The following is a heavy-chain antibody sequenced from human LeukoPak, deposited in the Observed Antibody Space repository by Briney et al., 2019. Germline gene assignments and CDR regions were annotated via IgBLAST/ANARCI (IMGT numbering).Heavy chain of an antibody. CDR1: GFTFSSYA. V-gene: IGHV3-30-3*01. CDR3: ARDLGIAVANRGMDV. D-gene: IGHD6-19*01. Sequence: GGSLRLSCAASGFTFSSYAMHWVRQAPGKGLEWVAVISYDGSNKYYADSVKGRFTISRDNSKNTLYLQMNSLRAEDTAVYYCARDLGIAVANRGMDVWGQGTTVTVSS. J-gene: IGHJ6*02. CDR2: ISYDGSNK.